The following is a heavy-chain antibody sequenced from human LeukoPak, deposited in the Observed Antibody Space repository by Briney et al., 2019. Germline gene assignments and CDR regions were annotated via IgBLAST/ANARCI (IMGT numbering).Heavy chain of an antibody. D-gene: IGHD3-10*01. V-gene: IGHV3-30*18. Sequence: PGGSLRLSCAASGFTFSSYGMHWVRQAPGKGLEWVAVISYDGSNKYYADSVKGRFTISRDNSKNTLYLQMNSLRAEDTAVYYCAKDYQLLYYGSGSFSTVWGQGTLVTVSS. CDR3: AKDYQLLYYGSGSFSTV. CDR2: ISYDGSNK. CDR1: GFTFSSYG. J-gene: IGHJ4*02.